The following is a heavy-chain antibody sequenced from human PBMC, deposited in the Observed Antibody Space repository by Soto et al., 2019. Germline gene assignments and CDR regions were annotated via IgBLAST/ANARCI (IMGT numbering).Heavy chain of an antibody. CDR2: IDLDDDK. Sequence: SGPPLMNPTQTLTLTCTFSGFSLSTSGMRVSWIRQPPGKALEWLARIDLDDDKFYSTSLKTRLTISKDTSKTQVDLTMTNMDPVDTDPYYCARGSDIVMALEYWGQGTLVNVSS. D-gene: IGHD5-12*01. J-gene: IGHJ4*02. CDR1: GFSLSTSGMR. CDR3: ARGSDIVMALEY. V-gene: IGHV2-70*04.